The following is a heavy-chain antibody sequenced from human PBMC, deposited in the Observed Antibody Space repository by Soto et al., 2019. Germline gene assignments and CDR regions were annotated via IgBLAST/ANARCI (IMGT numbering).Heavy chain of an antibody. Sequence: GGSLRLSCAASGFTFDDYSMHWVRQAPGKGLEWVSGISWNSGSIGYADSVKGRFTISRDNAKNSLYLQMNSLRAEDTALYYCAKGPVYCSSTSCYMGYYYYMDVWGKGTTVTVSS. V-gene: IGHV3-9*01. CDR2: ISWNSGSI. D-gene: IGHD2-2*02. CDR1: GFTFDDYS. CDR3: AKGPVYCSSTSCYMGYYYYMDV. J-gene: IGHJ6*03.